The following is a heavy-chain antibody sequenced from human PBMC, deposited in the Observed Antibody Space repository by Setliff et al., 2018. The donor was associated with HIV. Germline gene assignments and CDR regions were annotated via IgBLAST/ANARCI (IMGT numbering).Heavy chain of an antibody. D-gene: IGHD2-15*01. J-gene: IGHJ6*03. CDR1: GYTFTSYG. Sequence: WASVKVSCKASGYTFTSYGISWVRQAPGQGLEWVGWISAYNGNTNYAQKVQGRVTMTTDTSTSTAYMELRSLRSDDTAVYYCARRGVADTGFDYYYYMDVWGKGTTVTVSS. V-gene: IGHV1-18*01. CDR3: ARRGVADTGFDYYYYMDV. CDR2: ISAYNGNT.